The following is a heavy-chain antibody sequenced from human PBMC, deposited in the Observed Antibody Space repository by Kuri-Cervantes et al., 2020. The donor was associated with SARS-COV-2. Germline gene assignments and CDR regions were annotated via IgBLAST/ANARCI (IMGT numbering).Heavy chain of an antibody. CDR3: ARERSGSYDY. V-gene: IGHV3-20*01. CDR2: INWNGGST. J-gene: IGHJ4*02. D-gene: IGHD1-26*01. Sequence: GESLKISCAASGFTFDDYGMSWVRQAPGKGLEWVSGINWNGGSTGYADSVEGRFTISRDNAKNSLYLQMNSLRAEDTALYHCARERSGSYDYWGQGTLVTVSS. CDR1: GFTFDDYG.